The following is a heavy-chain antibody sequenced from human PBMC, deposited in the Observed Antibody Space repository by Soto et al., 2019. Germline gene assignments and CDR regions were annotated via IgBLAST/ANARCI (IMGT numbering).Heavy chain of an antibody. V-gene: IGHV4-39*01. CDR3: ARQGYYGSGSYYQFRWFDP. CDR2: IYYSGST. Sequence: PSETLSLTCTVSGGSISSGSYYWGWIRQPPGKGLEWIASIYYSGSTYYNPSLKSRVTIFVDTSKNQFSLKLSSVTAADTALYYCARQGYYGSGSYYQFRWFDPWGQGTMVTVSS. J-gene: IGHJ5*01. CDR1: GGSISSGSYY. D-gene: IGHD3-10*01.